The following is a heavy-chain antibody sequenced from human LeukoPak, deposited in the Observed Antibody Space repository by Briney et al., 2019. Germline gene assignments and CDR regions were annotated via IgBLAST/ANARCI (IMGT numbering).Heavy chain of an antibody. D-gene: IGHD3-22*01. CDR3: ARADSGGYSFDY. V-gene: IGHV4-30-4*01. CDR2: IRYSGST. CDR1: GGSFSSGDYY. Sequence: SQTLSLTCTVSGGSFSSGDYYWSWIRQPPGKGLEWIGYIRYSGSTYYNPSLKNRVTISLGTSMNQLSLKLTSVAAADTAVYYCARADSGGYSFDYWGQGTLVAVSS. J-gene: IGHJ4*02.